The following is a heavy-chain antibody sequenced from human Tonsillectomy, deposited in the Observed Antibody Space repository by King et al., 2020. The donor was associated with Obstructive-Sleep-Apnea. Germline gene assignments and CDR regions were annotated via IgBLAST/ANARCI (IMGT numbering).Heavy chain of an antibody. CDR3: ASERAGGTNWFDP. J-gene: IGHJ5*02. CDR1: GGSISSSSYY. CDR2: IYYSGRT. V-gene: IGHV4-39*07. D-gene: IGHD6-13*01. Sequence: LQLQESGPGLVKPSETLSLTCTVSGGSISSSSYYWGWIRQPPGKGLEWIGNIYYSGRTFYNPSLKSRVTISVDTSKNQFSLKLTSVTAADTAVYYCASERAGGTNWFDPWGQGTLVTVSS.